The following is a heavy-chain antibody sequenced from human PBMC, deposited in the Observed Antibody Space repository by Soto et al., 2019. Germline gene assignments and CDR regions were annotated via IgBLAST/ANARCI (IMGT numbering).Heavy chain of an antibody. CDR1: GSTFRTYG. CDR3: EKDRLLWFGELLSPPTRTGYCMDG. D-gene: IGHD3-10*01. Sequence: QVQLVEAGGGVVQPGRSLRLSCAASGSTFRTYGMHWVRQAPGKGLEWVAVISYDGSNKYYADSVKGRFTISRDNSKKELYQKMNSLRAEDTAVYYCEKDRLLWFGELLSPPTRTGYCMDGCGQGTTVTVSS. CDR2: ISYDGSNK. J-gene: IGHJ6*01. V-gene: IGHV3-30*18.